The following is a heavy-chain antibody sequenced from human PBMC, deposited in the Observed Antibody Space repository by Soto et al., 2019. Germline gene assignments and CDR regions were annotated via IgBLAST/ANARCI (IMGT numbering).Heavy chain of an antibody. CDR1: GFTFSSYW. J-gene: IGHJ2*01. D-gene: IGHD5-12*01. CDR2: IKQDGSEK. CDR3: ARGNHRWLQLWYFDL. Sequence: GGSLRLSCAASGFTFSSYWMSWVRQAPGKGLEWVANIKQDGSEKYYVDYVKGRFTISRDNAKNSLYLQMNSLRAEDTAVYYCARGNHRWLQLWYFDLWGRGTLVTVSS. V-gene: IGHV3-7*05.